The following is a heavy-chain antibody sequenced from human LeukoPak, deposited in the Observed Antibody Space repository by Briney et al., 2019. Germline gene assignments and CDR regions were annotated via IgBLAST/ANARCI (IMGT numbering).Heavy chain of an antibody. CDR3: ARDQGRFGEYIFDY. J-gene: IGHJ4*02. CDR1: GYSISSGYY. CDR2: INHSGST. D-gene: IGHD3-10*01. V-gene: IGHV4-38-2*02. Sequence: SETLSLTCSVSGYSISSGYYWAWMRQPPGKGLEWIGSINHSGSTYYNPSLKSRVTVSVDTSKNQFSLRLSSVTAADTAVYYCARDQGRFGEYIFDYWGQGTLVTVSS.